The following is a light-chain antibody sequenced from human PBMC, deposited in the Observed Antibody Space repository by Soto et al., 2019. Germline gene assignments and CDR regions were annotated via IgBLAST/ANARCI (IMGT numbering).Light chain of an antibody. V-gene: IGLV2-14*01. Sequence: QSVLTQPASVSGSPGQSITISCTGSSSDIGVSNLVSWYQQQPNKAPKLLISDVNHRPSGVSNRFSGSKSGHTASLTISRLQAEDEGDYYCSSYTSTNTVLFGGGTKLTVL. CDR2: DVN. CDR1: SSDIGVSNL. J-gene: IGLJ2*01. CDR3: SSYTSTNTVL.